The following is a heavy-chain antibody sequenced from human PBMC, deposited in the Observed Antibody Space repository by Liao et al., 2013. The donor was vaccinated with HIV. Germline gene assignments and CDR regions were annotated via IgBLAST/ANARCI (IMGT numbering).Heavy chain of an antibody. J-gene: IGHJ6*03. Sequence: QLQLQESGPGLVKPSETLSLTCTVSGDSISSSSHYWGWIRQPPGKGLEWIGTIYYSGTTYYNPSLKSRVTISQDTSKNRFSLRLTSVTAADTAVYFCARVSNWNNYYFYIDVWGKGTTVIVSS. D-gene: IGHD1/OR15-1a*01. CDR1: GDSISSSSHY. CDR3: ARVSNWNNYYFYIDV. CDR2: IYYSGTT. V-gene: IGHV4-39*07.